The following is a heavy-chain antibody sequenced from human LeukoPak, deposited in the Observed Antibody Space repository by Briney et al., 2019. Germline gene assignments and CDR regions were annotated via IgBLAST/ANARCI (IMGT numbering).Heavy chain of an antibody. CDR3: AKGGHYDVLTGYYVSDY. V-gene: IGHV3-23*01. CDR2: ITGSGGST. CDR1: GFIFSNYA. D-gene: IGHD3-9*01. J-gene: IGHJ4*02. Sequence: GGSLRLSCAASGFIFSNYAMSWVRQAPGKGLEWVSAITGSGGSTYYADSVKGRFTISRDNSKNTLYLQMNSLRAEDTAVYYCAKGGHYDVLTGYYVSDYWGQGTLVTVSS.